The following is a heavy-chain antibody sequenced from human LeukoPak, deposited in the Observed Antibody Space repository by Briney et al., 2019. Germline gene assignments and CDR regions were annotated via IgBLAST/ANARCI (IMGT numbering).Heavy chain of an antibody. CDR3: ARDRMSVVPAANYYYYYYMDV. CDR1: GGTFSSYA. Sequence: GSSVKVSCKXSGGTFSSYAISWVRQAPGQGLEWMGRIIPIFGTANYAQKFQGRVTITTDESTSTAYMELSSLRSEDTAVYYCARDRMSVVPAANYYYYYYMDVWGKGTTVTVSS. D-gene: IGHD2-2*01. CDR2: IIPIFGTA. J-gene: IGHJ6*03. V-gene: IGHV1-69*05.